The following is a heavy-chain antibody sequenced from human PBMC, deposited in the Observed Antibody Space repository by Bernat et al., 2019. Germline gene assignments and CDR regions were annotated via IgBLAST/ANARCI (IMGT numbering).Heavy chain of an antibody. J-gene: IGHJ3*02. V-gene: IGHV3-7*04. CDR2: IKQDESEK. D-gene: IGHD3-3*01. CDR1: GFTFSSYW. CDR3: ARVYYDSPYAFDI. Sequence: VQLVESGGGLVQPGGSLRLSCAASGFTFSSYWMSWVRQAPGKGLEWVANIKQDESEKYYVDSVKGRFTISRDNAKNSLYLQMNSLRAEDTAVYYCARVYYDSPYAFDIWGQGTMVTVSS.